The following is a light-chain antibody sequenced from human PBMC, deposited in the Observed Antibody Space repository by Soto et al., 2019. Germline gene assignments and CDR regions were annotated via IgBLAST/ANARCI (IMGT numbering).Light chain of an antibody. CDR3: QSYDSSLIGSKYV. CDR1: SSNIGAGYD. Sequence: QSVLTQPPSVSGAPGQRVTISCTGSSSNIGAGYDVHWYQQLPGTAPKLLIYGNSNRPSGVPDRFSGSKSGTSASLAITGLQAEDEADYYCQSYDSSLIGSKYVFGTGTKVTVL. J-gene: IGLJ1*01. CDR2: GNS. V-gene: IGLV1-40*01.